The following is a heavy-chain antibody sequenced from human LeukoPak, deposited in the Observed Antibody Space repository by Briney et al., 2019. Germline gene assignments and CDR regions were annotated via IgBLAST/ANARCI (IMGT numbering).Heavy chain of an antibody. CDR2: ISTSGGNT. J-gene: IGHJ4*02. CDR3: ARSPTDNSREGVDY. Sequence: GGALRLSCAASGFTFSTCAMSWVRQTPGEGLEWVSAISTSGGNTYYGDSVKGRFTISRDNSQDTLYLQMSSLRVEDTAIYYCARSPTDNSREGVDYWGQGTLVTVSS. D-gene: IGHD1-1*01. V-gene: IGHV3-23*01. CDR1: GFTFSTCA.